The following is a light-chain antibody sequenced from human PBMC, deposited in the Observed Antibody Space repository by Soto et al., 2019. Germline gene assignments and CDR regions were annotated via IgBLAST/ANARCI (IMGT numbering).Light chain of an antibody. Sequence: EIVLTQSPGTLSLSPGERATLSCRASQAVSSSYLAWYQQKPGQAPRLLIYGASSRATGIPDRFSGSGSGIDFTLTISRLEPEDFAVYYCQQYASSLLTFGGGTKVDIK. J-gene: IGKJ4*01. CDR3: QQYASSLLT. CDR1: QAVSSSY. CDR2: GAS. V-gene: IGKV3-20*01.